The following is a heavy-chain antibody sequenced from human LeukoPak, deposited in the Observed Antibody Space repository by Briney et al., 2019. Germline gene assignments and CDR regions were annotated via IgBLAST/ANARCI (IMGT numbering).Heavy chain of an antibody. CDR2: FDPEVGET. CDR3: ANRVRSGYFAV. V-gene: IGHV1-24*01. CDR1: GYTLTELS. D-gene: IGHD3-22*01. Sequence: GASVKVSCKVSGYTLTELSMHWVRQAPGKGLEWMGGFDPEVGETMYAQKFQGRVTLTEDISTDKAYMDLSSLRSEDTAVYYCANRVRSGYFAVWGRGTMVTVSS. J-gene: IGHJ3*01.